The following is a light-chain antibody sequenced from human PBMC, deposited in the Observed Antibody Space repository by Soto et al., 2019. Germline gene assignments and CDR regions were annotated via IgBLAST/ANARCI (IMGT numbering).Light chain of an antibody. CDR3: QQYNNWPLT. CDR1: QSVSSN. V-gene: IGKV3D-15*01. CDR2: GAS. Sequence: EIVMTPSPATLPVSPGQGATPSSRASQSVSSNLAWYQQKPGQAPRLLIYGASTRATGVPDRFSGSGSGTEFTLTITSLQSEDFAVYYCQQYNNWPLTFGRGTKVDIK. J-gene: IGKJ4*01.